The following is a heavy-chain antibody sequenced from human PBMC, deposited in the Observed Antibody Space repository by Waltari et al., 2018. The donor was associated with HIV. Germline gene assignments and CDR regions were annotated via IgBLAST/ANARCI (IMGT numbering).Heavy chain of an antibody. J-gene: IGHJ6*02. CDR3: ARDFRNNYCSGGSCYRYYGMDV. V-gene: IGHV3-48*01. CDR1: GFTFSSYS. D-gene: IGHD2-15*01. Sequence: EVQLVESGGGLVQPGGSLRLSCAASGFTFSSYSMNWVRQAPGKGLAWVSYISSSSSTIYYADSVKGRFTISRDNAKNSLYLQMNSLRAEDTAVYYCARDFRNNYCSGGSCYRYYGMDVWGQGTTVTVSS. CDR2: ISSSSSTI.